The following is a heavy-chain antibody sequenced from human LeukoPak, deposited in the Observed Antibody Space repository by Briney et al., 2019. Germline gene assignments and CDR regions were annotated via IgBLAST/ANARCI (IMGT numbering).Heavy chain of an antibody. J-gene: IGHJ4*02. V-gene: IGHV1-18*01. Sequence: GASVKVSCKASGYTFSNFGINWVRQAPGQGLEWMGWISGNNDNPNYGQKFQGRFTVTTDSSTNTAYMELRNLRFDDTAVYYCARDGISTDDYWGKGTLVTVSS. CDR2: ISGNNDNP. CDR3: ARDGISTDDY. D-gene: IGHD2-2*01. CDR1: GYTFSNFG.